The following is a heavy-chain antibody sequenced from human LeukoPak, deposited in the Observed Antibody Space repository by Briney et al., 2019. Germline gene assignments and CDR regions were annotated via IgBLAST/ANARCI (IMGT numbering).Heavy chain of an antibody. CDR2: IYYSGSA. CDR3: ARGGDY. Sequence: SETLSLTCTVSGGSISGGGYYWGWIRQHPGKGLEWIGYIYYSGSASYNSSLKSRVIISVDTSKNQFSLKLSSVTAADTAVYYCARGGDYWGQGTLVTVSS. V-gene: IGHV4-31*03. CDR1: GGSISGGGYY. J-gene: IGHJ4*02.